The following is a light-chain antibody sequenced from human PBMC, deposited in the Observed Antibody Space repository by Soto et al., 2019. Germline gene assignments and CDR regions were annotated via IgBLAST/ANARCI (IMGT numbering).Light chain of an antibody. CDR1: QGISSY. J-gene: IGKJ1*01. CDR3: QQYKDSMWT. Sequence: AIRMTQSPSSFSASTGDRVTITCRASQGISSYLAWYQQKPGKAPKLLIYAASTLQSGVPSRFSGSGSATEFTLTISGLQPDDFATYYCQQYKDSMWTFGQGTKVDIK. CDR2: AAS. V-gene: IGKV1-8*01.